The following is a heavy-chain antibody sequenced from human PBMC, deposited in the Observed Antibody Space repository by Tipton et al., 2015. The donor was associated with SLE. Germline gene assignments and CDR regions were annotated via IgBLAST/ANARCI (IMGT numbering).Heavy chain of an antibody. CDR3: AKPVRSLEWGAFFDY. CDR2: INHTGST. D-gene: IGHD3-3*01. CDR1: GGSLSGYY. Sequence: TLSLTCAVYGGSLSGYYWSWARQPPGKGLEWIGEINHTGSTNYNPSLNSRVTISGDTSKSQFSLKLTSVTAADTAIYYCAKPVRSLEWGAFFDYWGQGSLVTVSS. V-gene: IGHV4-34*01. J-gene: IGHJ4*02.